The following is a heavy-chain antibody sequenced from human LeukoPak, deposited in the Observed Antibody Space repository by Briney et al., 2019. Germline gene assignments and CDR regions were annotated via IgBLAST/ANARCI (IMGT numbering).Heavy chain of an antibody. CDR3: ERWCDSGWYFDL. V-gene: IGHV1-18*01. CDR1: GYTFTSYG. D-gene: IGHD2-21*01. CDR2: ISAYNGNT. Sequence: ASVKVSCKASGYTFTSYGISWVRQAPGQGLEWMGWISAYNGNTNYAQKLQGRVTMTTDTSTSTDYMELRSLRSDDTAVYYCERWCDSGWYFDLWGRGTLVTVSS. J-gene: IGHJ2*01.